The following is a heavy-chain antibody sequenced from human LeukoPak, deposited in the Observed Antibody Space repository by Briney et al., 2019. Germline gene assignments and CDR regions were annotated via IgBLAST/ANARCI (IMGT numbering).Heavy chain of an antibody. Sequence: GGSLRLSCAASGFTFSDYYMSWIRQAPGKGLEWVSYISSSGSTIYYADSVKGRFNISRDNAKNSLYLQMNSLRAEDTAVYYCARDRYYDILTGTATPDYWGQGTLVTVSS. D-gene: IGHD3-9*01. CDR1: GFTFSDYY. CDR2: ISSSGSTI. J-gene: IGHJ4*02. CDR3: ARDRYYDILTGTATPDY. V-gene: IGHV3-11*01.